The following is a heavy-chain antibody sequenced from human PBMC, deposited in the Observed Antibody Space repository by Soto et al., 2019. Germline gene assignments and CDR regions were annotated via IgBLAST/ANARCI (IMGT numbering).Heavy chain of an antibody. Sequence: SETLSLTCTVSGGSISSGGYYWSWIRQHPGRGLEWIGYIYYSGSTYYNPSLKSRVTISVDTSKNQFSLKLSSVTAADTAVYYCARLALVVPAAMGNWFDPWGQGTLVTVSS. CDR3: ARLALVVPAAMGNWFDP. CDR1: GGSISSGGYY. V-gene: IGHV4-31*03. D-gene: IGHD2-2*01. J-gene: IGHJ5*02. CDR2: IYYSGST.